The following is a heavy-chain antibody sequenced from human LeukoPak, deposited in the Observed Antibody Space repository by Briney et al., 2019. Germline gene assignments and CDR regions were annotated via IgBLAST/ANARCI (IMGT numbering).Heavy chain of an antibody. CDR3: ASRVVGATNDFDY. CDR1: GGSISSYY. Sequence: SETLSLTCTVSGGSISSYYWSWIRQPPGKGLEWIGSIYYSGSTYYNPSLKSRVTISVDTSKNQFSLKLSSVTAADTAVYYCASRVVGATNDFDYWGQGTLVTVSS. V-gene: IGHV4-59*05. D-gene: IGHD1-26*01. J-gene: IGHJ4*02. CDR2: IYYSGST.